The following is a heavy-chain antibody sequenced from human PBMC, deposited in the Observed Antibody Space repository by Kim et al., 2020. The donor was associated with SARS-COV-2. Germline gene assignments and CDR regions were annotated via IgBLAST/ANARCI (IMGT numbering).Heavy chain of an antibody. Sequence: GGSLRLSCAASGFTFSTYATNWVRQAPGKGLEWVSGISSSGGSTYYADSVKGRFTISRDNSKNTLYLQMNSLRDEDTAVYYCAKDRDRGNPSPFDFWGQGTLVTVST. V-gene: IGHV3-23*01. D-gene: IGHD2-15*01. CDR3: AKDRDRGNPSPFDF. CDR2: ISSSGGST. CDR1: GFTFSTYA. J-gene: IGHJ4*02.